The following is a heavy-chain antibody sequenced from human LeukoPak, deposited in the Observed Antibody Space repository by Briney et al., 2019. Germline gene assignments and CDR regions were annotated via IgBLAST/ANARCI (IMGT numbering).Heavy chain of an antibody. CDR1: GFTFTTYW. CDR3: ARPLMYYYGSETYFWFAP. J-gene: IGHJ5*02. Sequence: GGSLRLSCAASGFTFTTYWMGWVRQAPGKGLEWVANIKQDGSEQYYVDSVKGRFTISRDNAKNSLSLQMNSLRAEDTAVYYCARPLMYYYGSETYFWFAPWGQGTLVTVSS. CDR2: IKQDGSEQ. V-gene: IGHV3-7*01. D-gene: IGHD3-10*01.